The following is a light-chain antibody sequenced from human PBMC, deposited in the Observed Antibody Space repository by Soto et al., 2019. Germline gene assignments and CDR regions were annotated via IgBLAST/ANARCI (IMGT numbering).Light chain of an antibody. CDR2: KNN. V-gene: IGLV1-47*01. Sequence: QSVLTQPPSASGTPGQRVTISCSGSSSNIGNFYVYWYQQLPGTAPKLLIYKNNQRPLGVPDRFSDSKSGTSASLAISGLRSEDEADDYCAAWDDSLSGPGVFGGGTQLTVL. CDR3: AAWDDSLSGPGV. CDR1: SSNIGNFY. J-gene: IGLJ7*01.